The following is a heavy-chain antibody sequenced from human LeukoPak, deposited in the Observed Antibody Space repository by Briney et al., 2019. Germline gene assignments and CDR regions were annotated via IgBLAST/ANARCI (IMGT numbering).Heavy chain of an antibody. CDR2: IYGSGDT. CDR1: GFTVSSNY. Sequence: GGSLRLSCAASGFTVSSNYMSWVRQAPGKGLEWVSIIYGSGDTCYADSVKGRSTISRDNSKNTLYLQMNSLRAEDTAVYYCAKDHGTLIVVVSYYFDYWGQGTLVTVSS. V-gene: IGHV3-66*01. D-gene: IGHD3-22*01. J-gene: IGHJ4*02. CDR3: AKDHGTLIVVVSYYFDY.